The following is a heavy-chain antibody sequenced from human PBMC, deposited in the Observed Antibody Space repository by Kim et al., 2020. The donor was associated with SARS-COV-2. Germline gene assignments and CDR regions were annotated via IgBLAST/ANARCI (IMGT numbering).Heavy chain of an antibody. J-gene: IGHJ6*02. CDR2: INPSGGST. V-gene: IGHV1-46*01. CDR1: GYTFTSYY. D-gene: IGHD3-10*01. Sequence: ASVKVSCKASGYTFTSYYMHWVRQAPGQGLEWMGIINPSGGSTSYAQKFQGRVTMTRDTSTSTVYMELSSLRSEDTAVYYCARDRGGGYGSGSYYSGPLRLEDTDYYYYYGMDVWGQGTTVTVSS. CDR3: ARDRGGGYGSGSYYSGPLRLEDTDYYYYYGMDV.